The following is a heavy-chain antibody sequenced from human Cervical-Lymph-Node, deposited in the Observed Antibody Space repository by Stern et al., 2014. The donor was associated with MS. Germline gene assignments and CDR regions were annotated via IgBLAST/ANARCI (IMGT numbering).Heavy chain of an antibody. Sequence: QVQLGQSGAEVKKPGSSVKISCKASGGTFSSYAISWVRQAPGQGLEWMGGIIPILGTPHYAQTFQGRVTHNSDEYTRKAYMELSSLRSEDTAVYYCARKSLRGMDVWGQGTTVTVSS. J-gene: IGHJ6*02. D-gene: IGHD4-17*01. CDR1: GGTFSSYA. CDR3: ARKSLRGMDV. CDR2: IIPILGTP. V-gene: IGHV1-69*01.